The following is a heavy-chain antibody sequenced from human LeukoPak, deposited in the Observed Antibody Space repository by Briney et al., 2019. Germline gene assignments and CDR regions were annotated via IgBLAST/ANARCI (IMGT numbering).Heavy chain of an antibody. CDR3: ARNPDSSGYYYDY. D-gene: IGHD3-22*01. V-gene: IGHV3-30*19. Sequence: GGSLRLSCAASGFTFSSYGMHWVRQAPGKGLEGLAVISYDGSNKYYADSVRGRFTISRDNSKNTLYLQMNSLRAEDTAVYYWARNPDSSGYYYDYWGQGTLVTVSS. CDR1: GFTFSSYG. J-gene: IGHJ4*02. CDR2: ISYDGSNK.